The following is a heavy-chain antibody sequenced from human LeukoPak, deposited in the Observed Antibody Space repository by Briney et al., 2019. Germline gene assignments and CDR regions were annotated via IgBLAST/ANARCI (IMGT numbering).Heavy chain of an antibody. D-gene: IGHD6-6*01. CDR2: IYYSGST. V-gene: IGHV4-31*03. CDR3: ARKEYSSSSAVDY. Sequence: SQTLSLTCIVSGGSISSGGYYWSWIRQHPGKGLEWIGYIYYSGSTYYNPSLKSRVTISVDTSKNQFSLKLSSVTAADTAVYYCARKEYSSSSAVDYWGQGTLVTVSS. CDR1: GGSISSGGYY. J-gene: IGHJ4*02.